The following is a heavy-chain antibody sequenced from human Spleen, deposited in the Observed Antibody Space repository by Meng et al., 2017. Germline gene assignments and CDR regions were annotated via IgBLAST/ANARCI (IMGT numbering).Heavy chain of an antibody. CDR3: ARELHGTGYSSSWTGAFDI. J-gene: IGHJ3*02. CDR2: ISYDGSDK. CDR1: GFTFSSFA. Sequence: GESLKISCAASGFTFSSFATHWVRQAPGKGLEWVAVISYDGSDKNFADSVKGRFTISRDNSKNTLYLQMNSLRPEDTAVYYCARELHGTGYSSSWTGAFDIWGQGTMVTVSS. D-gene: IGHD6-13*01. V-gene: IGHV3-30*04.